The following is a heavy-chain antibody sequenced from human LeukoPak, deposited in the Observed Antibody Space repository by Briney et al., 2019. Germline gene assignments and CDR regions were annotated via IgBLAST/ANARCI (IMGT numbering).Heavy chain of an antibody. Sequence: GGSLRLSCTASGFTFTYYTMTWVRQPPGKGLEWVSSISSSRRYTYYADSVKGRFTISRDNTKNSLYLQMNTLRAEDTAVYFCARDLRLEDVEMATMMDFWGQGTLVTVSS. D-gene: IGHD5-24*01. CDR3: ARDLRLEDVEMATMMDF. CDR1: GFTFTYYT. J-gene: IGHJ4*02. V-gene: IGHV3-21*01. CDR2: ISSSRRYT.